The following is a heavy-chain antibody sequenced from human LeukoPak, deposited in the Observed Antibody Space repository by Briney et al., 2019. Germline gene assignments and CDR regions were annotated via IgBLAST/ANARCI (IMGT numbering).Heavy chain of an antibody. J-gene: IGHJ4*02. D-gene: IGHD1-26*01. CDR1: GASISSGGYS. V-gene: IGHV4-30-2*01. Sequence: SETLSLTCAVSGASISSGGYSWSWIRQPPGKGLEWIGYIYHSGSTYYNPSLKSRVTISVDTSKNQFSLKLSSVTAADTAVYYCARHSGSYYQFDYWGQGTLVTVSS. CDR3: ARHSGSYYQFDY. CDR2: IYHSGST.